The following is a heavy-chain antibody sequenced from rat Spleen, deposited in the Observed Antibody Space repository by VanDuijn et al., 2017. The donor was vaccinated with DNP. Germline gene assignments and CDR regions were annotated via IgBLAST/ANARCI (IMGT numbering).Heavy chain of an antibody. Sequence: EVQLVESGGGLVQPGRSLKLSCAASGFTFSDYNMAWVRQAPKKGLEWVATISSGGSNTFYRDSVKGRFTISRDDAESTLYLQMNSLRSEDTATYYCATLDYTRAFAYWGQGTLVTVSS. J-gene: IGHJ3*01. CDR2: ISSGGSNT. CDR1: GFTFSDYN. D-gene: IGHD1-4*01. CDR3: ATLDYTRAFAY. V-gene: IGHV5S10*01.